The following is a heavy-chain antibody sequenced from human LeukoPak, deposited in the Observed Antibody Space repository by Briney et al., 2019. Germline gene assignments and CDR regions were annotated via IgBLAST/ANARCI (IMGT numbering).Heavy chain of an antibody. V-gene: IGHV3-21*01. J-gene: IGHJ6*02. CDR3: ARGRSGSYGMDV. Sequence: GGSLRLSCAASGFTFSSYSMNWVRQAPGKGLEWVSSISSSSYIYYADSVKGRFTISRDNAKNSLYLQMNSLRAEDTAVYYCARGRSGSYGMDVWGQGTTVTVSS. CDR1: GFTFSSYS. D-gene: IGHD1-26*01. CDR2: ISSSSYI.